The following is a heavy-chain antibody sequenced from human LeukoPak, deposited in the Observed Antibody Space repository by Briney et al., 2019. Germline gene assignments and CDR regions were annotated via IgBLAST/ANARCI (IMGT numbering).Heavy chain of an antibody. J-gene: IGHJ6*03. D-gene: IGHD5-18*01. CDR1: GFTLSDHH. V-gene: IGHV3-72*01. CDR3: ARAKDTAMVGYYYYYMDV. Sequence: GGSLRLSCAASGFTLSDHHMDWVRQAPGKGLEWVGRTRNKANSYTTEYAASVKGRFTISRDDSENSLYLQMNSLKTEDTAVYYCARAKDTAMVGYYYYYMDVWGKGTTVTVSS. CDR2: TRNKANSYTT.